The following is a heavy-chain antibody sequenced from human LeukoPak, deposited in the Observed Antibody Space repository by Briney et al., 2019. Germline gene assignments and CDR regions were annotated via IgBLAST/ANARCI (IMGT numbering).Heavy chain of an antibody. Sequence: GGSLRLSCTASGFTLGYYGMHWVRQAPGKGLELVALMWADGSKTSYADSVKGRFTISRDISRNTLYLQMNSLRAEDTAIYYCAKGPWDLPHAFDIWGLGTMVTVSS. CDR1: GFTLGYYG. CDR2: MWADGSKT. J-gene: IGHJ3*02. CDR3: AKGPWDLPHAFDI. D-gene: IGHD1-26*01. V-gene: IGHV3-33*06.